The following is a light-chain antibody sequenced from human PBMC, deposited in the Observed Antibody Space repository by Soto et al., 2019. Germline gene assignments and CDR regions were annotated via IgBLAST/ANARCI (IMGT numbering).Light chain of an antibody. CDR3: QQRTNWPPSLT. V-gene: IGKV3D-20*02. J-gene: IGKJ4*01. Sequence: EIVLTQSPGTLSLSPGERATLSCRASQSVSNNYLAWYQQKPGQAPRLLIYGASNRATGIPDRFSGSGSGTEFTLTISSLQSEDFAVYYCQQRTNWPPSLTFGGGTKVDIK. CDR2: GAS. CDR1: QSVSNNY.